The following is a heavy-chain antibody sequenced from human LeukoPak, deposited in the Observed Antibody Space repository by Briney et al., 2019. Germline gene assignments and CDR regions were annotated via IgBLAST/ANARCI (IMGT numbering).Heavy chain of an antibody. V-gene: IGHV4-30-2*01. CDR1: GGSISSGGYS. D-gene: IGHD2-15*01. CDR2: IYHSGST. J-gene: IGHJ4*02. CDR3: ATGSPLDY. Sequence: SETLSLTCAVSGGSISSGGYSWSWIRQPPGKGLEWIGYIYHSGSTYYNPSLKSRVTISVDRSKNQFSLKLSSVTAADTAVYYCATGSPLDYWGQGTLVTVSS.